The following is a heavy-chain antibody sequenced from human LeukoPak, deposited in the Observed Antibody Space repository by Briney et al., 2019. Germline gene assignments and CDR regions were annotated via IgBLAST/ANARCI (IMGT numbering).Heavy chain of an antibody. Sequence: SETLSLTCNVSGASITTYYWSWSRQAAGKGLEWIGRIYISETTNNPSLKSRVTMSLDTSKNQFSLKLSSVTAADTAVYYCARVVPEGPGALDIWGQGTMVTVSS. CDR3: ARVVPEGPGALDI. CDR2: IYISETT. D-gene: IGHD3-10*01. CDR1: GASITTYY. J-gene: IGHJ3*02. V-gene: IGHV4-4*07.